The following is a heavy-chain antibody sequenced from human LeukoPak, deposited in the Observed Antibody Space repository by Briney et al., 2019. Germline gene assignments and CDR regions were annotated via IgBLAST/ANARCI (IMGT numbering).Heavy chain of an antibody. V-gene: IGHV1-8*01. CDR2: MNPNSGNT. D-gene: IGHD2-15*01. J-gene: IGHJ4*02. CDR3: ARDSDFGCSGSSCYSWVY. CDR1: GYTFTSYD. Sequence: ASVKVSCKASGYTFTSYDINWVRQATGQGLEWMGWMNPNSGNTGYAQKFQGRVTMTRNTSISTAYMELSSLRSDDTAVYYCARDSDFGCSGSSCYSWVYWGQGTLVTVSS.